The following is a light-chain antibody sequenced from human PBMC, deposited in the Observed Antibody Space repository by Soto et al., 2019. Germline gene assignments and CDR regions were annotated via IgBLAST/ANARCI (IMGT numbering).Light chain of an antibody. J-gene: IGLJ1*01. V-gene: IGLV2-14*03. CDR3: ISYTTISTYV. Sequence: QSALTQPASVSGSPGQSIAISCTGTSSDVGSYNYVSWYQHHPGKAPKVMIYDVSSRPPGVSNRFSGSKSGNTASLTISGLQSEDEADYYCISYTTISTYVFGTGTKVTVL. CDR1: SSDVGSYNY. CDR2: DVS.